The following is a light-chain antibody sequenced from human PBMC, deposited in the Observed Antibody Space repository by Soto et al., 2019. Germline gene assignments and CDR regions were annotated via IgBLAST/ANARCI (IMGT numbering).Light chain of an antibody. CDR3: SSYTSSSTPV. CDR1: SSDVGGYNY. CDR2: DVS. V-gene: IGLV2-14*01. Sequence: QSALTQPASVSGSPGQSITISCTGTSSDVGGYNYVSWYQQHPGKAPKLMIYDVSNRPSGVSNRFSGSKSGNTASLTISGLPAEDEAGYYCSSYTSSSTPVFGGGTKLTVL. J-gene: IGLJ2*01.